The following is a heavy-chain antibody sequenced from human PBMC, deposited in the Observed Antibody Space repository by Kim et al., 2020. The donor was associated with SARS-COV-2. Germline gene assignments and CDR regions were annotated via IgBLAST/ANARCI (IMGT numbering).Heavy chain of an antibody. D-gene: IGHD3-3*01. V-gene: IGHV3-30*18. J-gene: IGHJ4*02. Sequence: GGSLRLSCAASGFTFSSYGMHWVRQAPGKGLEWVAVISYDGSNKYYADSVKGRFTISRDNSKNTLYLQMNSLRAEDTAVYYCAKGGLEWLVRPADYWGQGTLVTVSS. CDR3: AKGGLEWLVRPADY. CDR2: ISYDGSNK. CDR1: GFTFSSYG.